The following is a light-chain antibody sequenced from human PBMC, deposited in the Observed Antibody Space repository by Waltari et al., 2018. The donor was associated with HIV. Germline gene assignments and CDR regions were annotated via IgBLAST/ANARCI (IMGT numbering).Light chain of an antibody. V-gene: IGLV3-1*01. CDR1: TLGDKY. CDR2: QDN. CDR3: QAWDSSTGGV. J-gene: IGLJ3*02. Sequence: SSEMTQPPSVSVSPGQTASITCSGDTLGDKYASWYQQKPGQSPVPVLYQDNKRPSGIPGRFSGSNSGNTATLTISGTQAMDEADYYCQAWDSSTGGVFGGGTKLTVL.